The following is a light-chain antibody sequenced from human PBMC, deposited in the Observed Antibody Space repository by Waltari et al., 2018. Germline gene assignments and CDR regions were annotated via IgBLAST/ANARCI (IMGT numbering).Light chain of an antibody. CDR1: QSVYNF. J-gene: IGKJ4*01. Sequence: EVVLTQSPATLSLSPVERATLSCRASQSVYNFLAWYQQKPGQAPRLLIYEASHRATGIPARFSGSGSWTDFTLTISNLEPEDVAVYYCQQRANWPPLTFGGGTKVEIK. V-gene: IGKV3-11*01. CDR2: EAS. CDR3: QQRANWPPLT.